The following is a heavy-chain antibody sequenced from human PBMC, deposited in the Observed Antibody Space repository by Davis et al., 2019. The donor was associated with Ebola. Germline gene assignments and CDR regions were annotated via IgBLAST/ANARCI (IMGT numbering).Heavy chain of an antibody. J-gene: IGHJ4*02. CDR1: GFTFSDYY. CDR2: ISGGGRTI. D-gene: IGHD3-3*01. Sequence: GESLKISCAASGFTFSDYYMSWIRQAPGKGLEWVSYISGGGRTIYYADSVKGRFTISRDNAKNSLYLQMNSLRAEDTAVYYCAREEGLVLEWLFAEYWGQGTLVTVSS. V-gene: IGHV3-11*01. CDR3: AREEGLVLEWLFAEY.